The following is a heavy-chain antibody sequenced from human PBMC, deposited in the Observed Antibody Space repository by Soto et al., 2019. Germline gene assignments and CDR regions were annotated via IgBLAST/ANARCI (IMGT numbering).Heavy chain of an antibody. CDR1: GGSISSSSYY. CDR3: ARHSREINYYDSSGPSGGFDY. Sequence: LSLTCTVSGGSISSSSYYWGWIRQPPGKGLEWIGSIYYSGSTYYNPSLKSRVTISVDTSKNQFSLKLSSVTAADTAVYYCARHSREINYYDSSGPSGGFDYWGQGTLVTVSS. D-gene: IGHD3-22*01. V-gene: IGHV4-39*01. J-gene: IGHJ4*02. CDR2: IYYSGST.